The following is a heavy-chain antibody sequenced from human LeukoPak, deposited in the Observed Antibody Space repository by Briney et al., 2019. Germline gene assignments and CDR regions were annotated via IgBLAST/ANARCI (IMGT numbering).Heavy chain of an antibody. Sequence: ASVKVSCKASGYSFTGYYMHWVRQAPGQGPEWMGWIKPNSGGTKYVQKFQGRVTMTRDTSISTAYMELSRLRSDGTSVYYCVLATENFVYWGQGTLVTVSS. CDR1: GYSFTGYY. V-gene: IGHV1-2*02. CDR2: IKPNSGGT. J-gene: IGHJ4*02. CDR3: VLATENFVY.